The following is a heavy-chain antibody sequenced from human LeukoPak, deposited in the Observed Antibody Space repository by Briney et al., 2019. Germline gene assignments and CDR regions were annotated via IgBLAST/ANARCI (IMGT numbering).Heavy chain of an antibody. Sequence: GGSLRLSCAASGFTFSSYWMSWVRQAPGRGREGVANIKQDGSEKYYVDSVKGRFTISRDNAKNSLYLQMNSLRAEDTAVYYCARVPRPSTPFDYWGQGTLDTVSS. CDR2: IKQDGSEK. CDR3: ARVPRPSTPFDY. V-gene: IGHV3-7*01. J-gene: IGHJ4*02. CDR1: GFTFSSYW. D-gene: IGHD2-2*01.